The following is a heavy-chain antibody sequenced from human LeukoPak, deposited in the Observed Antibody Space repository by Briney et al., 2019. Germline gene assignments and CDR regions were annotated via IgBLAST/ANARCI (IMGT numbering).Heavy chain of an antibody. CDR2: IWYDGSKT. V-gene: IGHV3-33*01. J-gene: IGHJ4*02. Sequence: GGSLRLSCAASGFTFNKNGMHWVRQAPGKGLERVALIWYDGSKTYYADSVKGRFTISRDSSTLFLQMNSLTAEDTAVYYCARFTGGDYYGRLDYWGQGTLVTVSS. CDR1: GFTFNKNG. D-gene: IGHD2-21*02. CDR3: ARFTGGDYYGRLDY.